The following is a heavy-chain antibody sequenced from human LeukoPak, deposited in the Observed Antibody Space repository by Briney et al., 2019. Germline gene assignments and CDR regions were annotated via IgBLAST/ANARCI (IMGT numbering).Heavy chain of an antibody. V-gene: IGHV4-31*03. CDR2: IYYSGST. CDR3: ARERRGIAAAGTLDY. CDR1: GGSISSGGYY. D-gene: IGHD6-13*01. Sequence: PSETLSLTCTVSGGSISSGGYYWSWIRQHPGKGLEWIGYIYYSGSTYYNPSLKSRVTISVDTSKNQFSLKLSSVTAADTAVYYCARERRGIAAAGTLDYWGQGTLVTVSS. J-gene: IGHJ4*02.